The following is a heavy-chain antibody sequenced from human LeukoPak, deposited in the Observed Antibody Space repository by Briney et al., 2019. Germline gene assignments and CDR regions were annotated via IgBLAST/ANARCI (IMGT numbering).Heavy chain of an antibody. CDR2: INPSGGST. J-gene: IGHJ4*02. CDR3: ARDTEDFDY. CDR1: GYTFTSYY. V-gene: IGHV1-46*01. Sequence: ASVKVSCKASGYTFTSYYIHWVRQAPGQGLEWMGIINPSGGSTTYAQKCQGRVTMTSDTSTSTVYMELSSLRSEDTAVYYCARDTEDFDYWGQGTLVTVSS.